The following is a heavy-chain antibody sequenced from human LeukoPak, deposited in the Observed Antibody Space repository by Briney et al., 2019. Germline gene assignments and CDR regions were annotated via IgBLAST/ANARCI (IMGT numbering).Heavy chain of an antibody. CDR1: GFTFSSYA. CDR2: ISGSGGST. Sequence: GGSLRLSCAASGFTFSSYAMSWVRQAPGKGLEWVSAISGSGGSTYYADSVKGRFTISRDNSKNTLYLQMNSLRAEDTAVYYCVKGHVDSGSYSLAFDYWGQGTLVTVSS. J-gene: IGHJ4*02. D-gene: IGHD1-26*01. CDR3: VKGHVDSGSYSLAFDY. V-gene: IGHV3-23*01.